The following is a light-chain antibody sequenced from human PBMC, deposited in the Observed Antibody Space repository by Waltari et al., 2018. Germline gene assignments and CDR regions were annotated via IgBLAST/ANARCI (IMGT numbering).Light chain of an antibody. CDR2: GAS. CDR1: ESMNSNH. J-gene: IGKJ2*01. Sequence: VLTQSPGTLPLSAGERATLSCRASESMNSNHSAWYQQKPGQGPRLLIYGASSRATGIPDRFSGSGSGTDCTLTITRREPEDFAVYYWQQFGRSPTTFGQGTKLE. CDR3: QQFGRSPTT. V-gene: IGKV3-20*01.